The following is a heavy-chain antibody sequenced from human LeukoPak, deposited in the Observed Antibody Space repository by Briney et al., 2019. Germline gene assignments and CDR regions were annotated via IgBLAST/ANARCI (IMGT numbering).Heavy chain of an antibody. Sequence: GGSLRLSCAASGFTFDDYAMHWVRQAPGKGLEWVSGISWNSGSIGYADSVKGRFTISRDNAKNTLYLQLNSLRVEDTAVYYCKSGGAAPGSFDYWGQGTLVTVSP. J-gene: IGHJ4*02. CDR3: KSGGAAPGSFDY. CDR1: GFTFDDYA. CDR2: ISWNSGSI. D-gene: IGHD1-1*01. V-gene: IGHV3-9*01.